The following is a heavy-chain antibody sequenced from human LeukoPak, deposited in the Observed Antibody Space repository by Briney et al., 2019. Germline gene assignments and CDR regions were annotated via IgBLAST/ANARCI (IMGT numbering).Heavy chain of an antibody. Sequence: GGSLRLSCAASGFTFDDYAMHWVRQAPGKGLEWVSGISWNSGSIGYADSVKGRFTISRDNAKNSLYLQMNSLRAEDTAVYYCARDFPDWSGYYIFDYWGQGTLVTVSS. D-gene: IGHD3-3*01. J-gene: IGHJ4*02. V-gene: IGHV3-9*01. CDR1: GFTFDDYA. CDR2: ISWNSGSI. CDR3: ARDFPDWSGYYIFDY.